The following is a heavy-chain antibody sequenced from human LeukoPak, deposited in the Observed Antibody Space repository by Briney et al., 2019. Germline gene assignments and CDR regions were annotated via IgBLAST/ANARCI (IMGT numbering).Heavy chain of an antibody. CDR3: ASALDGSFDY. Sequence: SETLSLTCAVSGGSISSGGYSWSWIRQPPGKGLEWIGYIYHSGSTYYNPSLKSRVTISVDRSKNQFSLKLSSVTAAGTAVYYCASALDGSFDYWGQGTLVTVSS. J-gene: IGHJ4*02. CDR1: GGSISSGGYS. D-gene: IGHD5-24*01. V-gene: IGHV4-30-2*01. CDR2: IYHSGST.